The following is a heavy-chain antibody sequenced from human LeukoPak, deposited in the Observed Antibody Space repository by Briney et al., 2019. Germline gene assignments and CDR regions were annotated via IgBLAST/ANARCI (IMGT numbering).Heavy chain of an antibody. V-gene: IGHV3-21*01. D-gene: IGHD5-24*01. CDR1: GLTFSSYA. CDR3: ARDGDGYNWDY. Sequence: GGSLRLSCAASGLTFSSYAMHWVRQAPGKGLEWVSSISSSSSYIYYADSVKGRFTISRDNAKNSLYLQMNSPRAEDTAVYYCARDGDGYNWDYWGQGTLVTVSS. CDR2: ISSSSSYI. J-gene: IGHJ4*02.